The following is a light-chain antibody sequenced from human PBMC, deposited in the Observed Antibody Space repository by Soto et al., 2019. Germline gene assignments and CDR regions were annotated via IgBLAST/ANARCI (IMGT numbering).Light chain of an antibody. CDR1: QSISTW. V-gene: IGKV1-5*03. CDR3: QQHNSYPFT. J-gene: IGKJ3*01. Sequence: DIQMTQSPSTLSASVGDRVTLTCRARQSISTWLAWYQLKPGKAPKLLIYKASSLESGVPSRFSGSGSGTEFTLTVSGLQPDDFATYYCQQHNSYPFTFGPGTKVDIK. CDR2: KAS.